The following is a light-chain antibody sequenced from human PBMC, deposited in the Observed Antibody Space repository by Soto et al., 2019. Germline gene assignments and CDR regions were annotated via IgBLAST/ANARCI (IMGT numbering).Light chain of an antibody. CDR3: GAWDNSLKGWV. J-gene: IGLJ3*02. V-gene: IGLV1-44*01. CDR2: STT. Sequence: QLVLTQPPSASGTPGQKVTISCSGSSSNIGSNTVNWYQQFPGTAPKFLIFSTTQRPSGVPDRFSGSKSGTSASLAIGGLQPDDEAQYYCGAWDNSLKGWVFGGGTKVTVL. CDR1: SSNIGSNT.